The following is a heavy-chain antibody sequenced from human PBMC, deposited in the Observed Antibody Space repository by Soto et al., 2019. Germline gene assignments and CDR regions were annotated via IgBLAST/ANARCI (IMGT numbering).Heavy chain of an antibody. V-gene: IGHV6-1*01. CDR3: ARDLEVGALYYYYGMDV. Sequence: PSQTLSLTCAISGDSVSSNSAAWNWIRQSPSRGLEWLGRTYYRSKWYNDYAVSVKSRITINPDTSKNQFSLQLNSVTPEDTAVYYCARDLEVGALYYYYGMDVWGQGTTVTVSS. CDR1: GDSVSSNSAA. J-gene: IGHJ6*02. CDR2: TYYRSKWYN. D-gene: IGHD1-26*01.